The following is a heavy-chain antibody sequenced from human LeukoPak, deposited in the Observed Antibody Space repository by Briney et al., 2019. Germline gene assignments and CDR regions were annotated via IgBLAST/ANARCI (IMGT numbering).Heavy chain of an antibody. J-gene: IGHJ4*02. Sequence: GGSLRLSCAASGFTFDDYAMPWVRQAPGKGLEWVSGISWNSGSIGYADSVKGRFTISRDNAKNSLYLQMNSLRAEDTALYYCAKMSGYDLLSHFDYWGQGTLVTVSS. CDR1: GFTFDDYA. D-gene: IGHD5-12*01. V-gene: IGHV3-9*01. CDR2: ISWNSGSI. CDR3: AKMSGYDLLSHFDY.